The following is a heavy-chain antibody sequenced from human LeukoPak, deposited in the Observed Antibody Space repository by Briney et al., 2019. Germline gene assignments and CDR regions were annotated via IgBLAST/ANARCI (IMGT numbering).Heavy chain of an antibody. J-gene: IGHJ3*02. CDR1: GGSISRGDNY. CDR3: ARDRSGSSSLNAFDI. Sequence: PSETLSLTCTVSGGSISRGDNYWSWIRQHPGKGLECIGYNYYSGRTYYNPSLKSRVTISIDTSRSQFSLRLSSVTAADTAVYYCARDRSGSSSLNAFDIWGQGTMVTVSS. D-gene: IGHD3-10*01. V-gene: IGHV4-31*03. CDR2: NYYSGRT.